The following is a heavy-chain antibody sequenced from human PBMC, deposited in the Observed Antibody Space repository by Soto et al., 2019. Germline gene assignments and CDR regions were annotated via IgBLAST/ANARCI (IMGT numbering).Heavy chain of an antibody. D-gene: IGHD3-22*01. J-gene: IGHJ4*02. CDR3: ASWYYYDSSGYYAHRSY. CDR2: IYHSGST. Sequence: SETLSLTCAVSGGSISSSNWWSWVRQPPGKGLEWIGEIYHSGSTNYNPSLKSRVTISVDKTKNSLYLQMNSLRAEDTAVYYCASWYYYDSSGYYAHRSYWGQGTLVTVSS. V-gene: IGHV4-4*02. CDR1: GGSISSSNW.